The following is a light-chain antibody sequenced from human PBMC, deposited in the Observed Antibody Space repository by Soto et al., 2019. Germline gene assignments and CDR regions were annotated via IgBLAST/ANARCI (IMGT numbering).Light chain of an antibody. CDR3: QQVESYPST. V-gene: IGKV1-9*01. CDR1: QGISNF. CDR2: AAS. J-gene: IGKJ4*01. Sequence: IQLTQSRYSLSASVGDSVTLTCPARQGISNFLAWYQQKPGKAPKLLIYAASTLQSGVPSRFSGSGSGTDFTLTISSLQPEDFATYFCQQVESYPSTFGGGTKVDI.